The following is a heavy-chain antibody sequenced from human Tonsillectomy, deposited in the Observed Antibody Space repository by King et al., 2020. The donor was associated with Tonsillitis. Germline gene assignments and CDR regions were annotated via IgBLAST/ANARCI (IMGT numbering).Heavy chain of an antibody. V-gene: IGHV1-69*01. CDR3: ARDRTIGIAVAGTGDY. CDR2: IIPIFGTA. CDR1: GGTFSSYA. Sequence: QLVQSGAEVKKPGSSVKVSCKASGGTFSSYAISWVRQAPGQGLEWMGGIIPIFGTANYAQKFQGRVTISADESTGTASMELSSLRSEATAVYYCARDRTIGIAVAGTGDYWGQGTLVTVSS. D-gene: IGHD6-19*01. J-gene: IGHJ4*02.